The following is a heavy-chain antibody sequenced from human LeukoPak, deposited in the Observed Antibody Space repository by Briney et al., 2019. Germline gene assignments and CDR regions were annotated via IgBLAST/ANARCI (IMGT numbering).Heavy chain of an antibody. CDR2: ISDGGTNK. V-gene: IGHV3-30*18. CDR3: AKTPTGYSYGLMDY. Sequence: GRSLRLSCAASGFTFSTYDMHWVRQAPGKGLEWVAVISDGGTNKYYADSVKGRFTISRDNSKNTLYLEVDSLRAEDTAVYYCAKTPTGYSYGLMDYWGQGTLVTVSS. CDR1: GFTFSTYD. J-gene: IGHJ4*02. D-gene: IGHD5-18*01.